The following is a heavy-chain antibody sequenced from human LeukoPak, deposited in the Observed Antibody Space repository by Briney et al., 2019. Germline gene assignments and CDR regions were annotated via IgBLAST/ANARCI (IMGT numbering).Heavy chain of an antibody. D-gene: IGHD6-13*01. CDR3: ARVGRGKQQLASAFDI. V-gene: IGHV3-23*01. CDR2: ISGSATGSVTT. J-gene: IGHJ3*02. Sequence: GGSLRLSCAASGFTFSTYAMNWVRQAPGKGLEWVSAISGSATGSVTTYYTDSVKGRFTISRDNSKNTLYLQMNSLRAEDTAVYYCARVGRGKQQLASAFDIWGQGTMVTVSS. CDR1: GFTFSTYA.